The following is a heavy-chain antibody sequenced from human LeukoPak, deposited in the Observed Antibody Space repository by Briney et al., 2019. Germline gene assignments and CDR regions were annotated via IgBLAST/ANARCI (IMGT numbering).Heavy chain of an antibody. V-gene: IGHV3-53*01. D-gene: IGHD5-18*01. CDR3: ARASVDTAMAFDY. CDR2: IYSGGST. J-gene: IGHJ4*02. Sequence: IQPGGSLRLSCAASGFTVSSNYMSWVRQAPGKGLEWVSVIYSGGSTYYADSVKGRFTISRDNSKNTLYLQTNSLRAEDTAVYYCARASVDTAMAFDYWGQGTLVTVSS. CDR1: GFTVSSNY.